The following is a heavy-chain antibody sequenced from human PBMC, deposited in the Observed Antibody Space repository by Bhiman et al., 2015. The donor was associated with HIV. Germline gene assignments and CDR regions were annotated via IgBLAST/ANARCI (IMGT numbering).Heavy chain of an antibody. J-gene: IGHJ4*02. CDR1: GFTFSSYG. D-gene: IGHD3-22*01. CDR2: IRYDGSNK. Sequence: QVQLVESGGGVVQPGGSLRLSCAASGFTFSSYGMHWVRQAPGKGLEWVAFIRYDGSNKYYADSVKGRFTISRDNSKNTLYLQMNSLRAEDTAVYYCAKEFRDYYDSSGYHFIADWGQGTLVTVSS. V-gene: IGHV3-30*02. CDR3: AKEFRDYYDSSGYHFIAD.